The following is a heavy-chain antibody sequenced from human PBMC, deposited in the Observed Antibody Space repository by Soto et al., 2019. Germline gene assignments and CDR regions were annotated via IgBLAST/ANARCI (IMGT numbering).Heavy chain of an antibody. D-gene: IGHD4-17*01. V-gene: IGHV3-33*01. CDR2: IWYDGSNK. CDR1: GFTFSSYG. Sequence: QVQLVESGGGVVQPGRSLRLSCAASGFTFSSYGMHWVRQAPGKGLEWVAVIWYDGSNKYYADSVKGRFTISRDNSKNTLYLQMNSLRAEDTAVYYCAGSGELYGGNGDWYFDLWGRGTLVTVSS. CDR3: AGSGELYGGNGDWYFDL. J-gene: IGHJ2*01.